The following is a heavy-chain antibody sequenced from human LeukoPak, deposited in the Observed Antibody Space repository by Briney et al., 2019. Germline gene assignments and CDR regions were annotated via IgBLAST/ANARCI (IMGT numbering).Heavy chain of an antibody. CDR2: VYYSGGT. CDR1: GDSISDYY. V-gene: IGHV4-59*01. J-gene: IGHJ5*02. D-gene: IGHD5-24*01. Sequence: SETLSLTCTVSGDSISDYYWSWIRQPPGKGLEWIGEVYYSGGTHYNPSLKSRLTISVDTSKNQFSLRLRSVTAADTAMYYCARELDGDGGWFDPWGQGTLVTVSS. CDR3: ARELDGDGGWFDP.